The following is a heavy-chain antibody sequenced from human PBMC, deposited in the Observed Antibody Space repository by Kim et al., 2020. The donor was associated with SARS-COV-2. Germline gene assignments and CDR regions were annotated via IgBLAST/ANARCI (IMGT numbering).Heavy chain of an antibody. J-gene: IGHJ6*02. CDR2: IKQDGSEK. CDR3: ARESLYCSSTSCYGYYYYGMDV. V-gene: IGHV3-7*03. Sequence: GGSLRLSCAASGFTFSSYWMSWVRQAPGKGLEWVANIKQDGSEKYYVDSVKGRFTISRDNAKNSLYLQMNSLRAEDTAVYYCARESLYCSSTSCYGYYYYGMDVWGQGTTVTVSS. CDR1: GFTFSSYW. D-gene: IGHD2-2*01.